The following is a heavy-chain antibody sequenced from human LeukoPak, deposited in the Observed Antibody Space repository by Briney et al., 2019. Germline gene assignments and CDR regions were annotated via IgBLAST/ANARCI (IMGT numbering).Heavy chain of an antibody. CDR2: IYYSGST. V-gene: IGHV4-59*01. J-gene: IGHJ1*01. CDR1: GGSISSYY. CDR3: AREGGSHSPFQH. D-gene: IGHD1-26*01. Sequence: KPSETLSLTCTVSGGSISSYYWSWIRQPPGKGLEWIGYIYYSGSTNYNPSLKSRVTISVDTSKNQYSLKLSSVTAADTAVYYGAREGGSHSPFQHWGQGTLVTVSS.